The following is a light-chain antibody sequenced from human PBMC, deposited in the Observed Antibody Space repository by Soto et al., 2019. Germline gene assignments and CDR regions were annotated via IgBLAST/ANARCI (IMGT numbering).Light chain of an antibody. Sequence: DIQMTQSPSTLSASVGDRVTSTCRASQSISSWLAWYQQKQGKAPKLLIYDASSLESGVPSRFSGSGSGTEFTLTISSLQPDDFATYYCQQYNSYWGTFGQGTKVDTK. CDR1: QSISSW. V-gene: IGKV1-5*01. CDR2: DAS. J-gene: IGKJ1*01. CDR3: QQYNSYWGT.